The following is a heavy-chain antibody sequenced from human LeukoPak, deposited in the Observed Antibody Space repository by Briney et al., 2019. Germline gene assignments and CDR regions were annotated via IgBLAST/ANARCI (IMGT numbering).Heavy chain of an antibody. D-gene: IGHD3-22*01. Sequence: SVKVSCKASGFIFTSSAMQWVRQARGQRLEWIGWIVVGSGNTNYAQKFQERVTITRDMSTSTAYMELSSLRSEDTAVYYCAADRYDSSGYYHFDYWGQGTLVTVSS. CDR3: AADRYDSSGYYHFDY. CDR1: GFIFTSSA. CDR2: IVVGSGNT. V-gene: IGHV1-58*02. J-gene: IGHJ4*02.